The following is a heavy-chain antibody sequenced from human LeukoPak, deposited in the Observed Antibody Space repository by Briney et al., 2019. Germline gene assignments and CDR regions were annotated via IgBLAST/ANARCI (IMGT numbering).Heavy chain of an antibody. V-gene: IGHV4-39*01. CDR3: ARHDYDFWSGYYN. CDR1: GGSISSSSYY. J-gene: IGHJ4*02. Sequence: PSETLSLTCTVSGGSISSSSYYWGWIRQPPGKGLEWIGSIYYSGSTYYNPSLKSRVTISVDTSKNQFSLKLSSVTAADTAVYYCARHDYDFWSGYYNWGQGTLVTVSS. CDR2: IYYSGST. D-gene: IGHD3-3*01.